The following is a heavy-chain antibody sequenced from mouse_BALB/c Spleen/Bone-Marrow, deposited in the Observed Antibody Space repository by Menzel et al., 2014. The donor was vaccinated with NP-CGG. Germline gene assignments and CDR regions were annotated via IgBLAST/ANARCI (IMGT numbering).Heavy chain of an antibody. D-gene: IGHD1-1*01. CDR1: GFNIKDYY. CDR3: ASGYYGSSPYWCFDV. CDR2: IDPENGNT. V-gene: IGHV14-1*02. J-gene: IGHJ1*01. Sequence: DVKLVESGAELVRPGALVKLSCKASGFNIKDYYMHWVKQRPEQGLEWIGWIDPENGNTIYDPKFQGKASITADTSSNTAYLQLSSLTSEDTAVYYCASGYYGSSPYWCFDVWGAGTTVTVSS.